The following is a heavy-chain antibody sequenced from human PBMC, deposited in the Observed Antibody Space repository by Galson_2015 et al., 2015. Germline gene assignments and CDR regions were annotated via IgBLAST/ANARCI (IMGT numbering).Heavy chain of an antibody. CDR3: ARRGSENDELDY. V-gene: IGHV6-1*01. J-gene: IGHJ4*02. CDR2: TYYRSKWYN. D-gene: IGHD3-10*01. Sequence: CAISGDSVSSNSAAWNWIRQSPSRGLEWLGRTYYRSKWYNDYAVSVKSRITINSDTSKNQFSLQLTSVTPEDTAVYYCARRGSENDELDYWGQGTLVTVSS. CDR1: GDSVSSNSAA.